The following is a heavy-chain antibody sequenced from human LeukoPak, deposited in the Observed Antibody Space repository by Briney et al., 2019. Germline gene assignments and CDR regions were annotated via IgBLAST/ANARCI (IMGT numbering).Heavy chain of an antibody. CDR3: XXXPRRTNVGALDY. CDR1: GFTFSSYG. Sequence: PGGSLRLSCAASGFTFSSYGMHWVRQAPGKGLEWVAVIWYDGSNKYYADSVKGRFTISRDNAENKLYLQMNSLIGDETGVCYXXXXPRRTNVGALDYWGQGPLVTASP. J-gene: IGHJ4*02. CDR2: IWYDGSNK. V-gene: IGHV3-33*01. D-gene: IGHD1-26*01.